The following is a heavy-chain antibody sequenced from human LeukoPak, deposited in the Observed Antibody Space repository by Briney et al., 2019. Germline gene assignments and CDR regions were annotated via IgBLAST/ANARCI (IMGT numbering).Heavy chain of an antibody. CDR1: GYTFTSYG. CDR3: WGNCSSARCSRDVDY. J-gene: IGHJ4*02. V-gene: IGHV1-18*04. Sequence: GASVKVSCKASGYTFTSYGISWVRQAPGQGLEWMGWISAYNGNTNYAQKLQGRVTMTTDTSPSTAYMVLRSLRSDATAVYYCWGNCSSARCSRDVDYWGQGTLVTVSS. D-gene: IGHD2-2*01. CDR2: ISAYNGNT.